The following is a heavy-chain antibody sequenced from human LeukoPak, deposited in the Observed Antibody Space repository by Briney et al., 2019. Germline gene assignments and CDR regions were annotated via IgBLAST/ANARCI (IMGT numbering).Heavy chain of an antibody. CDR2: MHYSGSS. J-gene: IGHJ5*02. V-gene: IGHV4-59*08. Sequence: PSETLSLTCTVSGGSISSYYWSWIRQPPGKGLEWIGYMHYSGSSNYNPSLKSRVTISVDTSKNQIFLKLSSVTAADTAVYYCARRVTSNRFDPWGQGTPVTVSS. D-gene: IGHD2-21*02. CDR3: ARRVTSNRFDP. CDR1: GGSISSYY.